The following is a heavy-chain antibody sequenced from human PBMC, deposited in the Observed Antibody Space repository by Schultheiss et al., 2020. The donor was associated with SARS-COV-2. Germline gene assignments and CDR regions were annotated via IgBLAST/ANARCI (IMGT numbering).Heavy chain of an antibody. V-gene: IGHV3-15*01. CDR1: GFTFSNAW. CDR2: IKSKTDGGTT. D-gene: IGHD6-13*01. CDR3: ATFLEGYSHIN. J-gene: IGHJ4*02. Sequence: GGSLRLSCAASGFTFSNAWMSWVRQAPGKGLEWVGRIKSKTDGGTTDYAAPVKGRFTISRDDSKNTLYLQMNSLKTEDTAVYYCATFLEGYSHINWGQGTLVTVSS.